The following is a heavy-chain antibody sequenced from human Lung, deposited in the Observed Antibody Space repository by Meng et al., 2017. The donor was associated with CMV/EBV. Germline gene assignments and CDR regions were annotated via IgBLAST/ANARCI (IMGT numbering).Heavy chain of an antibody. CDR2: INPNTDGT. J-gene: IGHJ3*01. D-gene: IGHD7-27*01. V-gene: IGHV1-2*02. Sequence: ASVXVSCKASGYTFTLFDIHWVRQAPGQGLEWLGWINPNTDGTNYAQRFQGRVAMTCDTSITTAYMELSSLTSDDTAIYYCARDRSLSRLGRSDAFDFWGRGTRVTVSS. CDR3: ARDRSLSRLGRSDAFDF. CDR1: GYTFTLFD.